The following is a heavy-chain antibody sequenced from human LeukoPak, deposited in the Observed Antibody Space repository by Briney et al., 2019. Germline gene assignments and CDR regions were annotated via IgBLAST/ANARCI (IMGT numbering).Heavy chain of an antibody. V-gene: IGHV3-30*02. D-gene: IGHD3-3*01. CDR3: AKDHLVLRFLEWLPPPDY. CDR1: GFTFSSYG. CDR2: IRYDGSNK. J-gene: IGHJ4*02. Sequence: GGSLRLSCAASGFTFSSYGMHWVRQAPGKGLEWMAFIRYDGSNKYYADSVKGRFTISRDNSKNTLYLQVNSLRAEDTAVYYCAKDHLVLRFLEWLPPPDYWGQGTLVTVSS.